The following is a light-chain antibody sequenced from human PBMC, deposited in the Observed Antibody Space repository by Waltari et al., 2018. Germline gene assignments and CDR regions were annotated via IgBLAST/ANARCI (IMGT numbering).Light chain of an antibody. Sequence: SYELTQPPSVSVSPGQTASITCSGDKLGDKYACWYQQKPGQSPVLVIYQDNKRPSGIPERFSGSNSGNTATLTIGGTQAMDEADYFCQAWDSSTWVVFGGGTKLTVL. CDR1: KLGDKY. V-gene: IGLV3-1*01. CDR2: QDN. CDR3: QAWDSSTWVV. J-gene: IGLJ2*01.